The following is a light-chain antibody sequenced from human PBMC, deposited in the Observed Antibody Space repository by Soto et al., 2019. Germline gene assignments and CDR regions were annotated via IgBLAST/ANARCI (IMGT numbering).Light chain of an antibody. J-gene: IGLJ2*01. Sequence: SYELAQPPSVSVSPGQTARITCSGDKLGEKFACWYQQKPGQSPVVVIYEDKKRPSAIPERFSGSNSGNTATLTISGTEAMDEADYYCQTWDNSTVLFGGGTQLTVL. V-gene: IGLV3-1*01. CDR2: EDK. CDR3: QTWDNSTVL. CDR1: KLGEKF.